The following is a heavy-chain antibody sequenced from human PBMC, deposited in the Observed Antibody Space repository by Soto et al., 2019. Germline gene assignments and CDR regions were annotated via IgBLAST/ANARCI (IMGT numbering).Heavy chain of an antibody. CDR3: ARDYGGNSGRRPDDAFDI. J-gene: IGHJ3*02. V-gene: IGHV1-2*04. Sequence: QVQLVQSGAEVKKPGASVKVSCKASGYTFTGYYMHWVRQAPGQGLEWMGWINPNSGGTNYAQKFQGWVTMTRDTSISTAYMELSRLRSDDTAVYYCARDYGGNSGRRPDDAFDIWGQGTMVTVSS. CDR1: GYTFTGYY. D-gene: IGHD4-17*01. CDR2: INPNSGGT.